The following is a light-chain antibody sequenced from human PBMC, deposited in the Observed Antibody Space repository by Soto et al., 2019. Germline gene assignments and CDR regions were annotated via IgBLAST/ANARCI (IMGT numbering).Light chain of an antibody. V-gene: IGLV2-8*01. Sequence: QSALTQPPSASGSPGPSVTISCTGTSIDVGGYNYVSWYQHHPGKAPKLMIYGVNKRPSGVPDRFSGSKSGNTASLTVSGLQAEDEADYYCSSYAGSNNFVVFGGGTKLTVL. CDR2: GVN. J-gene: IGLJ2*01. CDR3: SSYAGSNNFVV. CDR1: SIDVGGYNY.